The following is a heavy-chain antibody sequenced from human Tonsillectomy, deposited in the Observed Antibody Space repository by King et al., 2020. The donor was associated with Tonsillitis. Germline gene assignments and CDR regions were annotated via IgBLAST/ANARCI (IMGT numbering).Heavy chain of an antibody. Sequence: QLVQSGSELKKPGASVKVSCKASEYTFTSYPLNWVRQAPGQGLEWMGWINTNTGNPTYAQGFTGRFVFSLDTSVTTAYLHISGLKAEDTAVYYCVRASYYYDRSGYFSRAVWDYWGQGTLVTVSS. CDR1: EYTFTSYP. V-gene: IGHV7-4-1*02. D-gene: IGHD3-22*01. J-gene: IGHJ4*02. CDR3: VRASYYYDRSGYFSRAVWDY. CDR2: INTNTGNP.